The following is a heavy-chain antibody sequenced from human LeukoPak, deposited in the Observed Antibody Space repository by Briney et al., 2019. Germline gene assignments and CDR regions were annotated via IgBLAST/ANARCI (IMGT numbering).Heavy chain of an antibody. J-gene: IGHJ6*02. Sequence: ASVKASCKASGYTFTSYDINWVRQATGQGLEWMGWMNPNSGNTGYAQKFQGRVTMTRNTSISTAYMELSSLRSEDTAVYYCARGGLQWLVGSYGMDVWGQGTTVTVSS. V-gene: IGHV1-8*01. CDR1: GYTFTSYD. CDR3: ARGGLQWLVGSYGMDV. D-gene: IGHD6-19*01. CDR2: MNPNSGNT.